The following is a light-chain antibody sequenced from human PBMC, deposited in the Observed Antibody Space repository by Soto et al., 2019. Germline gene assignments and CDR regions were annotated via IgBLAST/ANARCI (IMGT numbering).Light chain of an antibody. J-gene: IGKJ1*01. Sequence: EFVLTQSPGTLSLSPGERATLSCRASQTVRNNYLAWYQQKPGQAPRLLIYDASSRATGIPDRFSGGGSGTDFTLTISSLQSEDFAVYYCQQYNNWPWTFGQGTKVEIK. CDR1: QTVRNNY. CDR3: QQYNNWPWT. CDR2: DAS. V-gene: IGKV3-20*01.